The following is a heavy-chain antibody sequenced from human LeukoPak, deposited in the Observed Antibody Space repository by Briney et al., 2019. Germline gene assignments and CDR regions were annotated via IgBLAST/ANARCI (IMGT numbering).Heavy chain of an antibody. CDR2: MNPNSGNT. D-gene: IGHD6-19*01. V-gene: IGHV1-8*01. J-gene: IGHJ5*02. Sequence: WASVTVSCKASGYTFTSYDINWVRQAAGQGLEWMGWMNPNSGNTAYAQKFQGRVTMTRNTSISTAYMGLRSLRSEDTAVYCCARGGSGWYGNNWFDPWGQGTLVTVHS. CDR1: GYTFTSYD. CDR3: ARGGSGWYGNNWFDP.